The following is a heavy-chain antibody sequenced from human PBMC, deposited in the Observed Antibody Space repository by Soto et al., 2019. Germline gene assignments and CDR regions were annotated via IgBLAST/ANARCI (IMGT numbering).Heavy chain of an antibody. CDR1: GGTFISDA. CDR3: ARCHSDSSGPGYLDS. D-gene: IGHD3-22*01. V-gene: IGHV1-69*06. CDR2: VIPMFPKA. Sequence: QVRLVQSEAEVKKAGSSVKVSCKASGGTFISDAVTWVRQAPGQGLEWMGGVIPMFPKANYAQKFQGRATITADKYTSTVYMELHSLKSEDTALYYCARCHSDSSGPGYLDSWGQGTLVTV. J-gene: IGHJ4*02.